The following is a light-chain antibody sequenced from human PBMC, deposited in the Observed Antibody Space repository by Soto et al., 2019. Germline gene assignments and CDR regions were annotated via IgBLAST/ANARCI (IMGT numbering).Light chain of an antibody. CDR2: GAS. CDR3: QQYGSSPPVT. J-gene: IGKJ3*01. Sequence: EILLTQSPGTLSLSPGERVILSCRASQSVSSRYLAWYQQKPGQAPRLLIYGASTRATGIPDRFSGSGSGTYFTLTISRLVPEDFALYYCQQYGSSPPVTFGPGTKVDIK. CDR1: QSVSSRY. V-gene: IGKV3-20*01.